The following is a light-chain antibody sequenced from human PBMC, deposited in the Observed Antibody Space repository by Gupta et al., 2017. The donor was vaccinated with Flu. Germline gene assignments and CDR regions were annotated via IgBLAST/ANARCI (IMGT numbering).Light chain of an antibody. Sequence: GNNIGRKSVHWYQQKPGQAPVLVVYGDSDRPSGIPERFSGSNSGNTATLTISRVEAGDEADYYCEVWDSRSDHLHVFGTGTKVAAL. CDR3: EVWDSRSDHLHV. CDR2: GDS. CDR1: NIGRKS. J-gene: IGLJ1*01. V-gene: IGLV3-21*02.